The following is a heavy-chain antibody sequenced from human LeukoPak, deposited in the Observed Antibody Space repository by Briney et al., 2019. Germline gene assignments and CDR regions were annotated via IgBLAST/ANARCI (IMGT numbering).Heavy chain of an antibody. D-gene: IGHD3-22*01. J-gene: IGHJ4*02. CDR3: ASGWYDSSGRHNDY. CDR1: GGSFSGYY. V-gene: IGHV4-34*01. CDR2: INHSGST. Sequence: SETLSLTCAVYGGSFSGYYWSRIRQPPGKGLEWIGEINHSGSTNYNPSLKSRVTISVDTSKNQFSLKLSSVTAADTAVYYCASGWYDSSGRHNDYWGQGTLVTVSS.